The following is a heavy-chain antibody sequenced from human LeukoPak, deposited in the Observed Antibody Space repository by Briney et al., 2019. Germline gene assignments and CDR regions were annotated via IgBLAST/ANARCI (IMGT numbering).Heavy chain of an antibody. V-gene: IGHV3-7*03. CDR2: INHNGNVN. CDR1: GFTFSSPW. Sequence: GGSLRLSCAASGFTFSSPWMHWVRQAPGKGLVWVASINHNGNVNYYVDSVKGRFTISRDNAKNSLYLQMSNLRAEDTAVYFCARGGGLDVWGQGATVTVSS. J-gene: IGHJ6*02. D-gene: IGHD3-16*01. CDR3: ARGGGLDV.